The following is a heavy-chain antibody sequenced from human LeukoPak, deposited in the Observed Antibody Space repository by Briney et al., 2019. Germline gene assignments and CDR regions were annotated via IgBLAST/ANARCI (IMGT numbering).Heavy chain of an antibody. D-gene: IGHD3-3*01. CDR2: IYYSGST. CDR1: GGSFRGYY. Sequence: SETLSLTCAVYGGSFRGYYWSWIRQPPGKGLEWIGYIYYSGSTNYNPSLKSRVTISVDTSKNQFSLKLSSVTAADTAVYYCARDFWSGYSDSGFDPWGQGTLVTVSS. V-gene: IGHV4-59*01. J-gene: IGHJ5*02. CDR3: ARDFWSGYSDSGFDP.